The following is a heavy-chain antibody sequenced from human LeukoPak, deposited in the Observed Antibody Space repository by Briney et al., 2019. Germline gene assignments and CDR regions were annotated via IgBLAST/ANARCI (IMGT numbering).Heavy chain of an antibody. D-gene: IGHD6-19*01. CDR3: AKSGSGWYQGGSDFDY. Sequence: GSLRLSCAASGFTFSSYGMHWVRRAPGKGLEWVAFIRYDGSNKYYADSVKGRFTISRDNSKNTLYLQMNSLRAEDTAVYYCAKSGSGWYQGGSDFDYWGQGTLVTVSS. CDR2: IRYDGSNK. CDR1: GFTFSSYG. V-gene: IGHV3-30*02. J-gene: IGHJ4*02.